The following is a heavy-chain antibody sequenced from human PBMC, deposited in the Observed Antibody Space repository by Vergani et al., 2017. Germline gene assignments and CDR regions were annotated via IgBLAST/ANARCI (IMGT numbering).Heavy chain of an antibody. CDR1: GGSISSGGYY. D-gene: IGHD3-3*01. V-gene: IGHV4-31*03. Sequence: QVQLQESGPGLVKPSQTLSLTCTVSGGSISSGGYYWSWIRQHPGKGLEWIGDIYYSGSTYYNPSLKSRVTISVDTSKNQFSLKLSSVTAADTAVYYCARDSPEEVGSGLRGSLVWGQGTLVTVSS. CDR3: ARDSPEEVGSGLRGSLV. CDR2: IYYSGST. J-gene: IGHJ4*02.